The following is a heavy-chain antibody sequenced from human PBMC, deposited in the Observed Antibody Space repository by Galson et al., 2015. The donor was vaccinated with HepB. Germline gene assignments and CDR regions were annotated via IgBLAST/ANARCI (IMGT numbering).Heavy chain of an antibody. J-gene: IGHJ4*02. CDR2: IKQDGSEK. V-gene: IGHV3-7*03. D-gene: IGHD3-22*01. CDR1: GFTFSSYW. CDR3: ARDGWDRSGYIDY. Sequence: SLRLSCAASGFTFSSYWVSWVRQAPGKGLEWVANIKQDGSEKYYVDSVKGRFTISRDNAKNSLYLQMNSLRAEDTAVYYCARDGWDRSGYIDYWGQGTLVTVSS.